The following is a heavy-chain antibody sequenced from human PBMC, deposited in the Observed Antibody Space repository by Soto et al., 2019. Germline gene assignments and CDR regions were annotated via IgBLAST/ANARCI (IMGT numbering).Heavy chain of an antibody. Sequence: GGSLRLSCAASGFTFSSYVMHWVRQAPGKGLEWVAVISYDGSNKYYADSVKGRFTISRDNSKNMLYLQMNSLRAEDTAVYYFAKEVGDYYDSSGHDAFDIWGQGTMVTVSS. CDR1: GFTFSSYV. J-gene: IGHJ3*02. CDR2: ISYDGSNK. V-gene: IGHV3-30*18. CDR3: AKEVGDYYDSSGHDAFDI. D-gene: IGHD3-22*01.